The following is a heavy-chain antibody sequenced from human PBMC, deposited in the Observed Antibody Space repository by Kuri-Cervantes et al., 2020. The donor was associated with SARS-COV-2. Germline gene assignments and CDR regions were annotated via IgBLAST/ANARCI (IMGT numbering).Heavy chain of an antibody. CDR2: IYYSGST. V-gene: IGHV4-39*01. CDR3: ARGQRSCTGGVCYRGWYYYMDV. J-gene: IGHJ6*03. D-gene: IGHD2-8*02. CDR1: GGSISSSSYY. Sequence: GSLRLSCTVSGGSISSSSYYWGWIRQPPGKGLEWIGSIYYSGSTYYNPSLKSRVTISVDTSKNQFSLKLSSVTAADTAVYYCARGQRSCTGGVCYRGWYYYMDVWGKGTTVTVSS.